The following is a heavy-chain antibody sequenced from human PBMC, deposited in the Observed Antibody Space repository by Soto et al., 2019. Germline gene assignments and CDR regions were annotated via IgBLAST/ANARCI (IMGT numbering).Heavy chain of an antibody. D-gene: IGHD4-17*01. V-gene: IGHV2-5*02. CDR1: GFSLSTSGVG. CDR2: IYWDDDK. J-gene: IGHJ3*01. CDR3: AHSTDDAFDV. Sequence: QITLMESGPTLVKPTQTLTLTCTFSGFSLSTSGVGVGWIRQPPGKALEWLTLIYWDDDKRSSPSLKSRLIITKDTSNNQVVLTMTDMDPVDTATYYCAHSTDDAFDVWGQGTMVTVSS.